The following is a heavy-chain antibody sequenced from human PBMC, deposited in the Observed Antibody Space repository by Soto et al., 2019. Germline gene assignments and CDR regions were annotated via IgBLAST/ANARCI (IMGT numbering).Heavy chain of an antibody. CDR2: IYYTGST. Sequence: QVQLQESGPGLVKPSETLSLTCTVSGDSITSYYWSWIRQPPGKGLEWLGYIYYTGSTTYNPSLRXRXTXXLDTSKNQFSLKLNSVTAADTAVYYCARHAFGSGFYYGMGVWGQGTTVTVSS. V-gene: IGHV4-59*08. D-gene: IGHD3-10*01. CDR1: GDSITSYY. J-gene: IGHJ6*02. CDR3: ARHAFGSGFYYGMGV.